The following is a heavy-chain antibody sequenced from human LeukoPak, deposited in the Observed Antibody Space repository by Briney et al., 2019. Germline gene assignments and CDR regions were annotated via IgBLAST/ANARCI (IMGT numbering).Heavy chain of an antibody. CDR1: GDSVSSNTGI. CDR3: ARDKVLNGFDI. V-gene: IGHV6-1*01. Sequence: SQTLSLTCAISGDSVSSNTGIWNWVRQSPSRGLEWLGRTYYRSKWFIDYELSVKGRMTINPDTSKNQFSLQLNSVTPEDTAVYYCARDKVLNGFDIWGQGTMVTVSS. J-gene: IGHJ3*02. D-gene: IGHD2-8*02. CDR2: TYYRSKWFI.